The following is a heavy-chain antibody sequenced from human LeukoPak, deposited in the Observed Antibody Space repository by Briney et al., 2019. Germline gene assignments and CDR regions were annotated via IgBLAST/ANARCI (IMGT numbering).Heavy chain of an antibody. V-gene: IGHV4-4*07. J-gene: IGHJ4*02. D-gene: IGHD3-10*01. Sequence: SETLSLTCTVSGGSISSFYWSWIRQPAGKGLEWIGRIYTSGSTNYNPSLKSRVTMSVDTSKNQFSLNLSSVTAADTAVYYCARRLWFGELAPYYFDYWGQGTLVTVSS. CDR3: ARRLWFGELAPYYFDY. CDR2: IYTSGST. CDR1: GGSISSFY.